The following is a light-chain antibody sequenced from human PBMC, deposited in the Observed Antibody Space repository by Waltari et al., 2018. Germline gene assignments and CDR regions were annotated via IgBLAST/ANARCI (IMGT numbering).Light chain of an antibody. J-gene: IGKJ4*01. V-gene: IGKV1-12*01. Sequence: DIQMTQSPSSVSASVGDRVTISCRASQDVSTWVAWYQQKPGKPPKLLIHGSTTLQSGVPSRFSGSGSGTDFTLTINGLQPDDFASYICQRTDSFPLTFGGGTKVDIK. CDR1: QDVSTW. CDR3: QRTDSFPLT. CDR2: GST.